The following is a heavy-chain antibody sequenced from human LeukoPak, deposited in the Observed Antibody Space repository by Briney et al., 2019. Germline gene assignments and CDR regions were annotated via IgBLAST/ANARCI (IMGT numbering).Heavy chain of an antibody. CDR1: GFTFSNFA. CDR3: VREGRSSRWDDWYFDL. Sequence: GGSLRLSCVASGFTFSNFAMSWVRQAPGKGLEWVSSISASGGTTYYADSVKGRFTISRDNSKNTFNLQMNSLRAGDTAVYYCVREGRSSRWDDWYFDLWGRGTLVTVSS. D-gene: IGHD6-13*01. J-gene: IGHJ2*01. V-gene: IGHV3-23*01. CDR2: ISASGGTT.